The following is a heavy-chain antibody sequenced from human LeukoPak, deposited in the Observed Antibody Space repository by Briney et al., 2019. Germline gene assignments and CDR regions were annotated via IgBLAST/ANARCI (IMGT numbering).Heavy chain of an antibody. Sequence: PGGSLRLSCVTSGFTFSNCAMSWVRQAPGKGLEWVSAISGSGGSTYYADSVKGRFTISRDNSKNTLYLQMNSLRAEDTAVYYCAKDEAPTNLDYWGQGTLVTVSS. J-gene: IGHJ4*02. CDR1: GFTFSNCA. CDR3: AKDEAPTNLDY. CDR2: ISGSGGST. V-gene: IGHV3-23*01. D-gene: IGHD2-2*01.